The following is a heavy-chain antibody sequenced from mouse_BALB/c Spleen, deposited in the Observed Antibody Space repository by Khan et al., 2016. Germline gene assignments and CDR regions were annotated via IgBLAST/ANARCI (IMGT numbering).Heavy chain of an antibody. J-gene: IGHJ2*01. Sequence: QVRLQQSGAELVKPGASVKLSCKASGYIFTSYWLNWVKQRPGQGLEWIGNIYPSDSYTNYNQKFKDKAALTVDRSSSTAYMQLSSPTSEDSAVYYWTRSGGSAYDYWGQGTTLTVSS. D-gene: IGHD1-1*01. V-gene: IGHV1-69*02. CDR1: GYIFTSYW. CDR2: IYPSDSYT. CDR3: TRSGGSAYDY.